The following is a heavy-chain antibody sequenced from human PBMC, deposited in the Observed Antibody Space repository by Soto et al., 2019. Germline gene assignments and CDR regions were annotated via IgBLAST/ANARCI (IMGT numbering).Heavy chain of an antibody. CDR2: ISYDGSNK. CDR3: ARDTNGGSDY. J-gene: IGHJ4*02. Sequence: QVQLVESGGGVVQPGRSLRLSCAASGFTFSSYAMHWVRQAPGKGLEWVAVISYDGSNKYYADSVKGRFTISRDNSKNTLYLQMNSLRAEYTAVYYCARDTNGGSDYWGQGTLVTVSS. V-gene: IGHV3-30-3*01. CDR1: GFTFSSYA. D-gene: IGHD2-8*01.